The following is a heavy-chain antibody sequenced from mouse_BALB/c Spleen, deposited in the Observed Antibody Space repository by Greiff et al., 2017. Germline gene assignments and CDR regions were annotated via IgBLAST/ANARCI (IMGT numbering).Heavy chain of an antibody. J-gene: IGHJ2*01. Sequence: QVQLKQPGAELVMPGASVKMSCKASGYTFTDYWMHWVKQRPGQGLEWIGAIDTSDSYTSYNQKFKGKATLTVDESSSTAYMQLSSLTSEDSAVYYCARSIYGNLGFDYWGQGTTLTVSS. V-gene: IGHV1-69*01. D-gene: IGHD2-1*01. CDR1: GYTFTDYW. CDR2: IDTSDSYT. CDR3: ARSIYGNLGFDY.